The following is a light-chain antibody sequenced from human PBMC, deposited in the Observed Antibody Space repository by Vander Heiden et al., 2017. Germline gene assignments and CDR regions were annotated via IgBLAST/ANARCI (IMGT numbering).Light chain of an antibody. J-gene: IGKJ4*01. CDR1: QSVSSY. V-gene: IGKV3-11*01. CDR3: QQRSNWPLLT. Sequence: EIVLTQSPATLSLSPGERATLSCRASQSVSSYLGWYQQKPGQAPRLLIYDASNRASGIPARFSGGESGTDFTLTISSLEPEDFAVYYCQQRSNWPLLTFGGGTKVEIK. CDR2: DAS.